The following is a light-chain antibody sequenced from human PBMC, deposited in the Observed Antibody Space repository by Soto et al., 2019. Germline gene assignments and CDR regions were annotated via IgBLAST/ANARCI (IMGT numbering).Light chain of an antibody. CDR1: SSDVGGYNY. Sequence: QSALTQPASVSGSAEQSITISYTGTSSDVGGYNYVSWYQHHPGKAPKLMIYEVSSRPSGVSYRFSGSKSGNTASLTISGLQADDEAEYYCSSYTSSSTLLIFGTGTKVTVL. J-gene: IGLJ1*01. CDR2: EVS. V-gene: IGLV2-14*01. CDR3: SSYTSSSTLLI.